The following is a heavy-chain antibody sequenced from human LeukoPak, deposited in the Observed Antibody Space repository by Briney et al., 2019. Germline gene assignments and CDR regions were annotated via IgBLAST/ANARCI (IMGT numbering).Heavy chain of an antibody. CDR3: ARALPAYCGGDCDTGWFDY. J-gene: IGHJ4*02. CDR2: IYENGGTT. Sequence: GGSLRLSCVGSGFTFRSHAMSWVRQAPEKGLEFVSGIYENGGTTYYADSVKGRFTISRDNSKNTLYLQVNSLRAEDTAVYYCARALPAYCGGDCDTGWFDYWGQGTLVTVSS. V-gene: IGHV3-23*01. CDR1: GFTFRSHA. D-gene: IGHD2-21*02.